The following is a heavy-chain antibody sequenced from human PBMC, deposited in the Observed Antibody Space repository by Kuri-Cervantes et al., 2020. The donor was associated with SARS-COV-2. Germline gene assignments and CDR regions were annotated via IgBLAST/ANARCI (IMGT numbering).Heavy chain of an antibody. CDR2: ISSSSSYI. D-gene: IGHD1-26*01. CDR1: GFTFSSYG. Sequence: GESLKISCAASGFTFSSYGMNWVRQAPGKGLEYVSSISSSSSYIYYADSVKGRFTISRDNAKNSLHLQMNSLRAEDTAVYYCARDIVPVGATYDAFDIWGQGTMVTVSS. J-gene: IGHJ3*02. CDR3: ARDIVPVGATYDAFDI. V-gene: IGHV3-21*01.